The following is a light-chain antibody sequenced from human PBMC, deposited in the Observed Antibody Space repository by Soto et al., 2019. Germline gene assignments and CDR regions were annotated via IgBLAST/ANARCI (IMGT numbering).Light chain of an antibody. V-gene: IGKV3-11*01. J-gene: IGKJ4*01. CDR2: DAS. Sequence: EIVFTQSPATLSLSPGERATLSCRASQSVSSYVAWYQSKPGQAPRLLMYDASNRVIGIPARFSGSGSGTDFTLTISSLEPEDFAVYYCQQRSNWPLTFGGGTTVEI. CDR1: QSVSSY. CDR3: QQRSNWPLT.